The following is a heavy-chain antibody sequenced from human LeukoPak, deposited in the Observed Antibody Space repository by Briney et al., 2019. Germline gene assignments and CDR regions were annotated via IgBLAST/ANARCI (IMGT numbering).Heavy chain of an antibody. Sequence: HPGGSLRLSCAASGFTFSSYAMSWVRQAPGEGLEWVSAISGSGGSTYYADSVKGRFTISRDNSKNTLYLQMNSLRAEDTAVYYCAKDLESSGWYGDWGQGTLVTVSS. CDR1: GFTFSSYA. CDR3: AKDLESSGWYGD. J-gene: IGHJ4*02. V-gene: IGHV3-23*01. D-gene: IGHD6-19*01. CDR2: ISGSGGST.